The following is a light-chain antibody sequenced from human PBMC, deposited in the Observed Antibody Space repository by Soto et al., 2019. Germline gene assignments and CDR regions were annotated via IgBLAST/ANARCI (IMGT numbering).Light chain of an antibody. CDR2: DND. Sequence: QSVLTQPPSVSAAPGQRLTISCSGSNSNIGKNSVSWYQQFPGTAPKLLIYDNDKRPSGIPARFSASKSGTSATLDITGLQTGDEADYYCGTWDGSLSAGVFGAGTKLTVL. CDR3: GTWDGSLSAGV. J-gene: IGLJ2*01. CDR1: NSNIGKNS. V-gene: IGLV1-51*01.